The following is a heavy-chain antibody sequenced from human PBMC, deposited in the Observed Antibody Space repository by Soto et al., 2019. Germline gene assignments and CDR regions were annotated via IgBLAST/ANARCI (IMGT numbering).Heavy chain of an antibody. CDR3: ARVREWGYCSSTSCYRDGMDV. V-gene: IGHV3-33*01. CDR1: GFTFSSYG. CDR2: IWYDGSNK. D-gene: IGHD2-2*01. J-gene: IGHJ6*02. Sequence: GGSLRLSCAASGFTFSSYGMHWVRQAPGKGLEWVAVIWYDGSNKYYADSVKGRFTISRDNSKNTLYLQMNSLRAEDTAVYYCARVREWGYCSSTSCYRDGMDVWGQGTTVTVSS.